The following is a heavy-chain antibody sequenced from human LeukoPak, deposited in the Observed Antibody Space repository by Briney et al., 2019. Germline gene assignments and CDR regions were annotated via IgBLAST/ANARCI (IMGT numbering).Heavy chain of an antibody. Sequence: SETLSLTCTVSGGSISSSSYYWGWIRQPPGKGLEWIGSIYYSGSTYYNPSLKSRVNISVDTSKNKFSLKLNSVTAADTAVYYCARPAYRGSYYDAFDIWGQGTMVTVSS. J-gene: IGHJ3*02. CDR3: ARPAYRGSYYDAFDI. V-gene: IGHV4-39*01. CDR1: GGSISSSSYY. CDR2: IYYSGST. D-gene: IGHD1-26*01.